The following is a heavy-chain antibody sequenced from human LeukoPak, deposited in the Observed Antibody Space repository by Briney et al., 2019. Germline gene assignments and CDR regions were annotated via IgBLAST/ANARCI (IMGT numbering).Heavy chain of an antibody. J-gene: IGHJ6*03. Sequence: GGSLRLSCAASGFTFSSYGMHWVRQAPGKGLEWVAFIRYDGSNKYYADSMKGRFTISRDNSKNTLYLQMNSLRAEDTAVYYCAKDDIAVAGILSGGRYYYYMDVWGKGTTVTVSS. D-gene: IGHD6-19*01. V-gene: IGHV3-30*02. CDR1: GFTFSSYG. CDR2: IRYDGSNK. CDR3: AKDDIAVAGILSGGRYYYYMDV.